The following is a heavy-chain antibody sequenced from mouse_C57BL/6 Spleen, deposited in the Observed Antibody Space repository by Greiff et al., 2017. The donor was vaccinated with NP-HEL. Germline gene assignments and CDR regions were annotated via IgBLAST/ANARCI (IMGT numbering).Heavy chain of an antibody. CDR1: GFTFSDFY. CDR3: ARDALAGFDV. CDR2: SRNKANDYTT. Sequence: EVKVVESGGGLVQSGRSLRLSCATSGFTFSDFYMEWVRQAPGKGLEWIAASRNKANDYTTEYSASVKGRFIVSRDTSQSILYLQMNALRAEDTAIYYCARDALAGFDVWGTGTTVTVSS. V-gene: IGHV7-1*01. J-gene: IGHJ1*03.